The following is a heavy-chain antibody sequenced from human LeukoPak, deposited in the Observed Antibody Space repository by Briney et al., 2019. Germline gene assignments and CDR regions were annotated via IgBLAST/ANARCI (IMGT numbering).Heavy chain of an antibody. CDR3: ARDRRGGYCSSTSCYRDY. Sequence: GGSLRLSCAASGFTFSSYWMSWVRQAPGKGLEWVANIKQDGSEKYYVDSVKGRFTISRDNAKNSLYLQMNSLRAEDTAVYYCARDRRGGYCSSTSCYRDYWGQGTLVTVSS. CDR1: GFTFSSYW. V-gene: IGHV3-7*01. D-gene: IGHD2-2*02. CDR2: IKQDGSEK. J-gene: IGHJ4*02.